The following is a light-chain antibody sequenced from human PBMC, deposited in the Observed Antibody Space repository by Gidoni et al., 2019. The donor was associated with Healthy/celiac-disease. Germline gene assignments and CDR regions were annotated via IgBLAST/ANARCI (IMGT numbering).Light chain of an antibody. CDR1: QSISSN. Sequence: DIQMTQSPSSLSASVGDRVTITCRASQSISSNLNWYQQKPGKAPKLLIYAASSLQSGVPSRFSGSGSGTDFTLTISSLQPEDFATYYCQQCYSTPYTCGQGTKLEIK. CDR3: QQCYSTPYT. V-gene: IGKV1-39*01. J-gene: IGKJ2*01. CDR2: AAS.